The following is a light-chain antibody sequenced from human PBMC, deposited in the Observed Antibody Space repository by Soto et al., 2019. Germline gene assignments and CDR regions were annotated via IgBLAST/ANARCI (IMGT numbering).Light chain of an antibody. V-gene: IGLV2-14*01. CDR1: SSDIGGYKH. J-gene: IGLJ1*01. Sequence: LTQPASVSGSPGQSSTISCTGTSSDIGGYKHVSWYQQHPGKAPKLMIYEVSNRPSGVSNRFSGSKSGNPASLTISGLQAEDEADYYCSSYTSSSTQVFGTGTKVTVL. CDR2: EVS. CDR3: SSYTSSSTQV.